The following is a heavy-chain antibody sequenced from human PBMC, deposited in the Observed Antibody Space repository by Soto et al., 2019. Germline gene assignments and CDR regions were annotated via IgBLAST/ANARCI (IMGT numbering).Heavy chain of an antibody. V-gene: IGHV3-72*01. CDR2: SKNKADSYTT. D-gene: IGHD3-10*01. CDR1: GFTFSDHY. J-gene: IGHJ4*02. Sequence: EVQLAESGGGLVQPGGSLRLSCAASGFTFSDHYMDWVRQAPGKGLEWVGRSKNKADSYTTEYAASVKGRISISRDGSKNSLFLQMNSLKTEDTAVYYCTVWGSGNDFGAAWGQGILVTVSS. CDR3: TVWGSGNDFGAA.